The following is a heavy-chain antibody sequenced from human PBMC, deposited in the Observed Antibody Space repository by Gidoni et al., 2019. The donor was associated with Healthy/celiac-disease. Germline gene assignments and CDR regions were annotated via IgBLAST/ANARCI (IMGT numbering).Heavy chain of an antibody. V-gene: IGHV4-61*02. CDR1: GGSISSGSYY. CDR2: IYTRGST. J-gene: IGHJ3*02. Sequence: QVQLQESGPGLVKPSQTLSLTCHVSGGSISSGSYYWSWIRQPAGKGLEWIGRIYTRGSTNYNPSLKSRVTISVDTSKNQFSLKLSSVTAADTAVYYCARAYVGLLSLVHDAFDIWGQGTMVTVSS. CDR3: ARAYVGLLSLVHDAFDI. D-gene: IGHD3-10*01.